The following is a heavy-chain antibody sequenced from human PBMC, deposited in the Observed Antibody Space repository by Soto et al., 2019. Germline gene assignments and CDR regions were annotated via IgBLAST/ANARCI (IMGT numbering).Heavy chain of an antibody. CDR2: IYYSGST. CDR1: GGSISSGGYY. CDR3: ARDVGTGYCSGGSCYSSYFDY. Sequence: QVQLQESGPGLVKPSQTLSLTCTVSGGSISSGGYYWSWIRQHPGKGLEWIGYIYYSGSTYYNPSLKSRVTRSGDTSKNQFSLKLSSVTAADTAVYYCARDVGTGYCSGGSCYSSYFDYWGQGTLVTVSS. D-gene: IGHD2-15*01. V-gene: IGHV4-31*03. J-gene: IGHJ4*02.